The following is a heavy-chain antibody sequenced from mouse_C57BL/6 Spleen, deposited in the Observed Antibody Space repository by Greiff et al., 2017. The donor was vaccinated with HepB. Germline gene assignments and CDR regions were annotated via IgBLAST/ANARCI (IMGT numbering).Heavy chain of an antibody. CDR1: GYTFTSYW. CDR3: ARYPYYSNYWFAY. Sequence: QVQLQQSGAELVKPGASVKLSCKASGYTFTSYWMHWVKQRPGQGLEWIGRIDPNGGGTKYNEKFKSKATLTVDKPSSTAYMQLSSLTSEDSSVYYCARYPYYSNYWFAYWGQGTLVTVSA. CDR2: IDPNGGGT. V-gene: IGHV1-72*01. D-gene: IGHD2-5*01. J-gene: IGHJ3*01.